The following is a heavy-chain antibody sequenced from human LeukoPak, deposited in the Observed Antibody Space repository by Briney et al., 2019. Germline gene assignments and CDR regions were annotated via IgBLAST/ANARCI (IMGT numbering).Heavy chain of an antibody. V-gene: IGHV1-69*04. CDR2: IIPILGIA. D-gene: IGHD3-10*01. CDR1: GGTFSSYA. Sequence: GASVTVSCKASGGTFSSYAISWVRQAPGQGLEWMGRIIPILGIANYAQKFQGRVTITADKSTSTAYMELSSLRSEDTAVYYCASWKYGSGSFHESNWFDPWGQGTLVTVSS. J-gene: IGHJ5*02. CDR3: ASWKYGSGSFHESNWFDP.